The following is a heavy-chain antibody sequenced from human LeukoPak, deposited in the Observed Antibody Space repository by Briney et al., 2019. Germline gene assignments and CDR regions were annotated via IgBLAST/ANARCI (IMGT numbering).Heavy chain of an antibody. Sequence: PGGSLRLSCAASGFIFSSYWMHWVRQAPGKGLVWVSRINSDGSSTSYADSVKGRFTISRDNAKNTLYLQMSSLRAEDTAVYYCARANYYGSGRAAFDIWGQGTMVTVSS. V-gene: IGHV3-74*01. CDR3: ARANYYGSGRAAFDI. CDR1: GFIFSSYW. D-gene: IGHD3-10*01. CDR2: INSDGSST. J-gene: IGHJ3*02.